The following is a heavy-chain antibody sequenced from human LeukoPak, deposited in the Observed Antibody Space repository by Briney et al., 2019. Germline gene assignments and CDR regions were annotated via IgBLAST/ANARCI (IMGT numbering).Heavy chain of an antibody. Sequence: ASVTVSFTSSAYTFTIYYMHWVRQAPGQGHEWMGIINPSGDSTSYAQKFQGRVTMTRDTSTSTVYMELSSLRSEDTAVYYCARVLSGSYVNSAFDIWGQGTMVTVSS. J-gene: IGHJ3*02. CDR1: AYTFTIYY. CDR2: INPSGDST. CDR3: ARVLSGSYVNSAFDI. V-gene: IGHV1-46*01. D-gene: IGHD1-26*01.